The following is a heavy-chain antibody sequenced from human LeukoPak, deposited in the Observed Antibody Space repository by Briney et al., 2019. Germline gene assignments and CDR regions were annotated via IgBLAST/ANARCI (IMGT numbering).Heavy chain of an antibody. CDR2: IKLSGGST. V-gene: IGHV1-46*01. J-gene: IGHJ4*02. CDR1: GYTFAIYH. Sequence: ASVTVSCKASGYTFAIYHMHWVRQAPGQGPEWMGMIKLSGGSTTYAQNFLDRVTVTSDTSTSTVYMELSSLRSEDTTVYYCARDFSATWSFDYWGQGTLVTVSS. D-gene: IGHD1-1*01. CDR3: ARDFSATWSFDY.